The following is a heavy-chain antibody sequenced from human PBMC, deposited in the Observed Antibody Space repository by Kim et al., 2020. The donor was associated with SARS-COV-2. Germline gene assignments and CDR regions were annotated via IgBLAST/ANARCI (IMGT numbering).Heavy chain of an antibody. CDR3: ARRLVKRVFFDY. V-gene: IGHV3-11*01. J-gene: IGHJ4*02. CDR1: GFTFSDYY. CDR2: ISSSGSTI. D-gene: IGHD6-19*01. Sequence: GGTLRLSCAASGFTFSDYYMSWIRQAPGKGLEWVSYISSSGSTIYYADPVKRRITISRDNAKNSLYLQMNSLRAEDTAVYYCARRLVKRVFFDYWGQGTLVTVSS.